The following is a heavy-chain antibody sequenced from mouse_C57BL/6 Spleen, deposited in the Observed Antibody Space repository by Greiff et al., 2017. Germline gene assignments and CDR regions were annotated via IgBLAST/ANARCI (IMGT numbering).Heavy chain of an antibody. Sequence: QVQLQQPGAELVMPGASVKLSCKASGYTFTSYWMHWVKQRPGQGLECIGEIDPSDSYTTYNQKFKGKSTLTVDKSSSTAYMQLSSLTSEDSAVYYCARGRYYFDYWGQGTTLTVAS. CDR3: ARGRYYFDY. CDR2: IDPSDSYT. J-gene: IGHJ2*01. CDR1: GYTFTSYW. V-gene: IGHV1-69*01.